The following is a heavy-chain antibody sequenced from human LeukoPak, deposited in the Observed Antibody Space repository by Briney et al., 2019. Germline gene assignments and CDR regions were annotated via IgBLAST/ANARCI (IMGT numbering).Heavy chain of an antibody. V-gene: IGHV4-30-4*08. CDR3: AREPCSSTSCAEAA. J-gene: IGHJ5*02. D-gene: IGHD2-2*01. CDR1: GGSISSGDY. CDR2: IFNTGSP. Sequence: SETLSLTCSVSGGSISSGDYWSWIRQTPEKGLEWIGHIFNTGSPYYTPSLKSRVTIPADTSKNQFSLKLSSVTAADTAVYYCAREPCSSTSCAEAAWGQGTLVTVSS.